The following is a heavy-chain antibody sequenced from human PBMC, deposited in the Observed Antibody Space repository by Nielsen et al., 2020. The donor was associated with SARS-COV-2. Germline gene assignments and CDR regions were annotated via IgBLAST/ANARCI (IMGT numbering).Heavy chain of an antibody. Sequence: GESLKISCAASGFTFSSYAMHWVRQAPGKGLEYVSAISSNGGSTYYANSVKGRFTISRDNSKNTLYLQMGSLRAEDTAVYYCARDPSSSWYNWFDPWGQGTLVTVSS. V-gene: IGHV3-64*01. CDR1: GFTFSSYA. CDR2: ISSNGGST. D-gene: IGHD6-13*01. CDR3: ARDPSSSWYNWFDP. J-gene: IGHJ5*02.